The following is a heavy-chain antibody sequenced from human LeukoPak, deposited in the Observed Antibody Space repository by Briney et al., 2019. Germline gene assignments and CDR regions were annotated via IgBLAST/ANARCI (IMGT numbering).Heavy chain of an antibody. Sequence: ASVKVSCKTSGYTFTGYYIHWMRQAPGQGLEWLGWINPNSGGTNYAQNFQGRVTMTRDTSISTAYMELSRLRSDDTAVYYCARDYMVKYYFDYWGQGTLVTVSS. V-gene: IGHV1-2*02. CDR1: GYTFTGYY. CDR2: INPNSGGT. J-gene: IGHJ4*02. CDR3: ARDYMVKYYFDY. D-gene: IGHD5-18*01.